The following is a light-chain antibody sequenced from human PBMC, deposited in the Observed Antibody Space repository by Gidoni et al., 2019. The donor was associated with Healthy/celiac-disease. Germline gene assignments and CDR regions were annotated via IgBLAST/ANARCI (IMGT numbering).Light chain of an antibody. CDR1: SLRSYY. CDR3: NSRDSSGNHLV. J-gene: IGLJ2*01. CDR2: GKN. V-gene: IGLV3-19*01. Sequence: SELTQDPAVSVALGQTVRITCQGDSLRSYYASWYQQKPGQAPVLVIYGKNNRPSGIPDRFSGSSSGNTASLTITGAQAEDEADYYCNSRDSSGNHLVFGGGTKLTVL.